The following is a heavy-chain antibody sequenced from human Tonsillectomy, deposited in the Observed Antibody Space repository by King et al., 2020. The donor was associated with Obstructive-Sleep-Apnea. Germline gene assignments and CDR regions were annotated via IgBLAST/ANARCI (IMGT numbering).Heavy chain of an antibody. CDR3: AADMGDYYDSSGYFASGHYY. CDR1: GFTFTNSA. Sequence: QLVESGPEVKKPGTSVKVSCKASGFTFTNSAMQWVRQARGQRLEWIGWIVVGSGNTNCAQKFQERVTITRDMSTGTAYMELSSLRSEDTAVYYCAADMGDYYDSSGYFASGHYYWGQGTLVTVSS. CDR2: IVVGSGNT. V-gene: IGHV1-58*02. J-gene: IGHJ4*02. D-gene: IGHD3-22*01.